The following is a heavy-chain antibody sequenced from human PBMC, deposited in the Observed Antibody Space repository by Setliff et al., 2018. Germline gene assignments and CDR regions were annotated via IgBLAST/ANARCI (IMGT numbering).Heavy chain of an antibody. D-gene: IGHD4-17*01. V-gene: IGHV3-53*01. CDR2: IYSGGST. CDR3: ARDVGYGDYVGCYGMDV. Sequence: GGSLRLSCAASGFTVSSNYMSWVRQAPGKGLEWVSVIYSGGSTYYADSVKGRFTISRDNSKNTLYLQMNSLRAEDTAVYYCARDVGYGDYVGCYGMDVWGQGTTVTVSS. J-gene: IGHJ6*02. CDR1: GFTVSSNY.